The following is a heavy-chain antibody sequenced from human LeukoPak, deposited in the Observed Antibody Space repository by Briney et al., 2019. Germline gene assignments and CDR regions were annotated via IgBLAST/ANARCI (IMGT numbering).Heavy chain of an antibody. CDR1: GFTFSSYD. D-gene: IGHD3-10*01. CDR3: ARDIFYYGSGPYYGMDV. V-gene: IGHV3-13*01. Sequence: GGSLRLSCAASGFTFSSYDMHWVRQATGKGLEWDSAIGTAGDTYYPGSVKGRFTISRENAKNSLYLQMNSLRAGDTAVYYCARDIFYYGSGPYYGMDVWGQGTTVTVSS. J-gene: IGHJ6*02. CDR2: IGTAGDT.